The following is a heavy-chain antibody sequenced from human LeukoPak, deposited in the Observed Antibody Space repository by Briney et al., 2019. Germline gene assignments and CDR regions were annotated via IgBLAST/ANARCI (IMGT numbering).Heavy chain of an antibody. V-gene: IGHV4-61*08. CDR1: GGSISSGDDY. Sequence: SQTLSLTCTVSGGSISSGDDYWSWIRQPPGKGLEWIGYIYYSGSTNYNPSLKSRVTISVDTSKNQFSLKLSSVTAADTAVYYCARDSVPHYDFWSGYPNYGMDVWGQGTRSPSP. CDR2: IYYSGST. J-gene: IGHJ6*02. D-gene: IGHD3-3*01. CDR3: ARDSVPHYDFWSGYPNYGMDV.